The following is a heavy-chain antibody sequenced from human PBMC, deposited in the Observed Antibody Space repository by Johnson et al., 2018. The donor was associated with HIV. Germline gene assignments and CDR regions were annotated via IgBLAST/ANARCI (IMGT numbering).Heavy chain of an antibody. V-gene: IGHV3-72*01. CDR1: GFTFSSYA. CDR2: SRDKANTHTT. Sequence: VQLVESGGGVVQPGRSLRLSCAASGFTFSSYAMHWVRQAPGKGLEWVGRSRDKANTHTTEYAASVNGRFTISRDNAKNSLYLQMNSLRAEDTAVYYCARDDDYSKVRAFDIWGQGTMVTVSS. CDR3: ARDDDYSKVRAFDI. D-gene: IGHD4-11*01. J-gene: IGHJ3*02.